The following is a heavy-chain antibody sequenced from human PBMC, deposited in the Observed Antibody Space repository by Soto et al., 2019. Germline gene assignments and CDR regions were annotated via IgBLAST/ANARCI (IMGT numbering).Heavy chain of an antibody. J-gene: IGHJ4*02. V-gene: IGHV1-69*10. Sequence: ASVKVSCKASGGTFSSYAISWVRQAPGQGLEWMGGIIPIVGRAHYAQKVQGSVTITADKSTSTAYMELSSLRSEDTAVYSCARHSTARGPFLDYWGQGTLVTVSS. CDR3: ARHSTARGPFLDY. CDR2: IIPIVGRA. CDR1: GGTFSSYA. D-gene: IGHD1-1*01.